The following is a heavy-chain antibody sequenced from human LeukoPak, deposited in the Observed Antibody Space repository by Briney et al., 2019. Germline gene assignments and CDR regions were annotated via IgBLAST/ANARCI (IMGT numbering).Heavy chain of an antibody. J-gene: IGHJ3*01. CDR2: IVVGSGNT. CDR3: AAEAAYYYDSRDAFDV. Sequence: ASVKVSCKASGFTFTSSAVQWVRQARGQRLEWIGWIVVGSGNTNYAQKFQEGVTITRDMSTSLVYMELSSLRSEDTAVYYCAAEAAYYYDSRDAFDVWGQGTMVTVSS. D-gene: IGHD3-22*01. CDR1: GFTFTSSA. V-gene: IGHV1-58*01.